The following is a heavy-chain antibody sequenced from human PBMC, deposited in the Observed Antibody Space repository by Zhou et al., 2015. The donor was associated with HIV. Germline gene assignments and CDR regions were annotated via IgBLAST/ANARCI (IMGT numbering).Heavy chain of an antibody. CDR2: VSFPDMTT. D-gene: IGHD1-14*01. J-gene: IGHJ5*01. V-gene: IGHV1-46*01. Sequence: QVQLVQSGPEVKEVGASMTLSCKSSGFTSGQFYIHWVRQSTGGKFQWMGMVSFPDMTTSYARDFRGRITSTKDALTGFIYMGMTALRSSDTAIYYCVKAGNQYFESWGQGTLISVSS. CDR3: VKAGNQYFES. CDR1: GFTSGQFY.